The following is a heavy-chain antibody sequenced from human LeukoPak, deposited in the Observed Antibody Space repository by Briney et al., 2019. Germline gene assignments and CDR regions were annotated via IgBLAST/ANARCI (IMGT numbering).Heavy chain of an antibody. CDR3: AREYSSFDY. V-gene: IGHV4-59*01. Sequence: SETLSLTCTVSGGSISIYYRSWIRQPPGEGLEWIGYIHQSGSTDYNPSLKSRVTISVDTSKNQLSLDLTSATAADTAVYYCAREYSSFDYWGQGILVTVSS. CDR2: IHQSGST. J-gene: IGHJ4*02. CDR1: GGSISIYY. D-gene: IGHD6-13*01.